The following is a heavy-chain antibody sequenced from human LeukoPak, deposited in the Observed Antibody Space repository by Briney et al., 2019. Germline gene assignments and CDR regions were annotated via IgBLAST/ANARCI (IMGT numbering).Heavy chain of an antibody. CDR1: GFTFSSSE. CDR3: ARGGDSSGYYRPFDY. CDR2: ISISGSTI. D-gene: IGHD3-22*01. V-gene: IGHV3-48*03. J-gene: IGHJ4*02. Sequence: GGSLRLSCAASGFTFSSSEMNWVRQAPGKGLEWVSHISISGSTIKYADSVKGRFTISRDNAKTSLYLQMNSLRAEDTAVYYCARGGDSSGYYRPFDYWGQGVLVTVSA.